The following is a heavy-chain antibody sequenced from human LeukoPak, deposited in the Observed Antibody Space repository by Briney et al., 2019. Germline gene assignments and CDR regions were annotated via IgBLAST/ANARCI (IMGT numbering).Heavy chain of an antibody. CDR2: ISAYNGNT. Sequence: ASVKVSCKASGYTFTSYGISWVRQAPGQGREWMGWISAYNGNTNYAQKLQGRVTMTTDTSTSTAYMELRSLRSDDSAVYYCATHAPNWGSWRRYQSDYWGQGTLVTVSS. CDR1: GYTFTSYG. CDR3: ATHAPNWGSWRRYQSDY. V-gene: IGHV1-18*01. J-gene: IGHJ4*02. D-gene: IGHD7-27*01.